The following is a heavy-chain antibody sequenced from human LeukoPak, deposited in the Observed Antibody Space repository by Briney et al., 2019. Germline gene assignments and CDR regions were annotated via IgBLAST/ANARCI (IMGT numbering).Heavy chain of an antibody. CDR3: ARVEPYYDFWSGYYKAPDY. CDR2: MNPNSGNT. V-gene: IGHV1-8*01. D-gene: IGHD3-3*01. CDR1: GYTFTSYD. Sequence: ASVKVSCKASGYTFTSYDINWVRQATGQGLEWMGWMNPNSGNTGYAQKFQGRVTMTTDTSTSTAYMELRGLRSDDTAVYYCARVEPYYDFWSGYYKAPDYWGQGTLVTVSS. J-gene: IGHJ4*02.